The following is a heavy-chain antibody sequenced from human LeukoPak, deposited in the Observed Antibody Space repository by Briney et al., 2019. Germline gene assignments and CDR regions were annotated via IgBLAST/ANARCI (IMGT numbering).Heavy chain of an antibody. V-gene: IGHV3-30*04. CDR2: ISHDGRIQ. Sequence: GGSLRLSCAASGFTFTYSMHWIRQAPGKGLEWLAVISHDGRIQSYTDSVKGRFTLSRDSSKNTLLLQMNSLKTDDTAVYYCARENWAPRGSFDLWGQGTLVTVSS. D-gene: IGHD3-10*01. CDR3: ARENWAPRGSFDL. CDR1: GFTFTYS. J-gene: IGHJ4*02.